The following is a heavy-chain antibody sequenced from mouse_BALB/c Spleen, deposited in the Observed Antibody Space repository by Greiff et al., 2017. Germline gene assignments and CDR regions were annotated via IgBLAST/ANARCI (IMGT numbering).Heavy chain of an antibody. CDR2: INSNGGST. Sequence: EVKLMESGGGLVKLGGSLKLSCAASGFTFSSYYMSWVRQTPEKRLELVAAINSNGGSTYYPDTVKGRFTISRDNAKNTLYLQMSSLKSEDTALYYCARRGVSGSFDYWGQGTTLTVSS. CDR1: GFTFSSYY. D-gene: IGHD3-1*01. V-gene: IGHV5-6-2*01. J-gene: IGHJ2*01. CDR3: ARRGVSGSFDY.